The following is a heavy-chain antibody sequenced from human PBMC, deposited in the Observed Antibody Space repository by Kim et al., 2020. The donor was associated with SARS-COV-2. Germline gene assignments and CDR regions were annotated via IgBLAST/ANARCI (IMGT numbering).Heavy chain of an antibody. V-gene: IGHV1-46*01. CDR2: INPSGGST. J-gene: IGHJ4*02. CDR3: ARDGSTVVTLSRSFDY. CDR1: GYTFTSYY. Sequence: ASVKVSCKASGYTFTSYYMHWVRQAPGQGLEWMGIINPSGGSTSYAQKFQGRVTMTRDTSTSTVYMELSSLRSEDTAVYYCARDGSTVVTLSRSFDYWGQGTLVTVSS. D-gene: IGHD2-21*02.